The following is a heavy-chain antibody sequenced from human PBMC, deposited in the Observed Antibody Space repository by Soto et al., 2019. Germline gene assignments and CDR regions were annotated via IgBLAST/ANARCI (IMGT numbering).Heavy chain of an antibody. Sequence: ASVKVSCKASGYTFTSYAMHWVRQAPGQRLEWMGWINAGNGNTKYSQKFQGRVTMTRDTSTSTVYMELSSLRSEDTAVYYCARVRNYYDSSGSHLGYWGQGTLVTVSS. CDR2: INAGNGNT. D-gene: IGHD3-22*01. CDR1: GYTFTSYA. CDR3: ARVRNYYDSSGSHLGY. J-gene: IGHJ4*02. V-gene: IGHV1-3*01.